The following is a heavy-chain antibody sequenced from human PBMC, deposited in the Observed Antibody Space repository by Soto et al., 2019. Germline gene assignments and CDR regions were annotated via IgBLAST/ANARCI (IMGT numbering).Heavy chain of an antibody. CDR2: IVVGSGNT. Sequence: SVKVSCKASEFTFTSSTVQWVRQARGQRLEWIGWIVVGSGNTNYAQKFQERVTITRDMSTSTAYMELSSLRSEDTAVYYCAAANEGWKLALDVWGQGTTVTVSS. V-gene: IGHV1-58*01. CDR3: AAANEGWKLALDV. D-gene: IGHD3-3*02. CDR1: EFTFTSST. J-gene: IGHJ6*02.